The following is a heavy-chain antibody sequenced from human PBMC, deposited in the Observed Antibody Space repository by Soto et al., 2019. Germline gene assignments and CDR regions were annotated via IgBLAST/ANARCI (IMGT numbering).Heavy chain of an antibody. CDR1: GGSFSGYY. CDR3: AREALLAPQWYSSSSMVGYTNWFDP. CDR2: INHSGST. V-gene: IGHV4-34*01. J-gene: IGHJ5*02. D-gene: IGHD6-6*01. Sequence: SETLSLTCAVYGGSFSGYYWSWIRQPPGKGLEWIGEINHSGSTNYNPSLKSRVTISVDTSKNQFSLKLSSVTAADTAVYYCAREALLAPQWYSSSSMVGYTNWFDPWGQGTLVTVSS.